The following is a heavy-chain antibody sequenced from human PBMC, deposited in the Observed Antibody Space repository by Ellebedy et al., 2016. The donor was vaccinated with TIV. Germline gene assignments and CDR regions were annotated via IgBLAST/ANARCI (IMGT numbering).Heavy chain of an antibody. V-gene: IGHV3-7*01. D-gene: IGHD3-3*01. Sequence: GESLKIPCSASGFTFSSYWMSWVRQAPGKGLEWVANINQDGSGEYYVDSVKGRFNVYREHAKNSLYLQMNSLSAEDTAVYYCARAGGSGVVDYWGQGTLVTVSS. CDR3: ARAGGSGVVDY. J-gene: IGHJ4*02. CDR2: INQDGSGE. CDR1: GFTFSSYW.